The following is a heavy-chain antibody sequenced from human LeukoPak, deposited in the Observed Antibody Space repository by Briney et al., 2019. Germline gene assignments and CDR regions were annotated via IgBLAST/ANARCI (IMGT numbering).Heavy chain of an antibody. CDR2: IFHSGSP. J-gene: IGHJ4*02. Sequence: SETLSLTCAVSGYSISSGYYWGWIRQPPGKGLEWIGSIFHSGSPYYNPSLKSRVTISVDTSKTQFSLKLTSVTAADTAVYYCARAIGAGRAFDYRGQGTLVTVSS. CDR1: GYSISSGYY. CDR3: ARAIGAGRAFDY. V-gene: IGHV4-38-2*01. D-gene: IGHD3-22*01.